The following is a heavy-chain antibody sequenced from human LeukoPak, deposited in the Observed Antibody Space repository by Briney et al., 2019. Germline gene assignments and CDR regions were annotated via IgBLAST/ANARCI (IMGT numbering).Heavy chain of an antibody. CDR2: INASGGNT. D-gene: IGHD6-19*01. V-gene: IGHV3-23*01. J-gene: IGHJ5*02. Sequence: GGSLRLSCAASGFAFNFYAMTWVRQAPGKRLQWVSTINASGGNTYYAESVRGRFTISRDNSKDTLYLQLNSLTAEDTAIYYCAKPISGGLAVSADWFDPWGQGTLVAISS. CDR3: AKPISGGLAVSADWFDP. CDR1: GFAFNFYA.